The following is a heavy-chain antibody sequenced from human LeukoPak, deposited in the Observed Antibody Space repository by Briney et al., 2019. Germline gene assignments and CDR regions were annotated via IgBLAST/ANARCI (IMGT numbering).Heavy chain of an antibody. D-gene: IGHD4/OR15-4a*01. CDR3: TRLKDFANADH. CDR2: IYYSGST. Sequence: SETLSLTCTVSGGSISGNSYYWGWIRQPPGKGLEWIGTIYYSGSTFYNPSLKSRVTIPVDTSKNQFSLKVSSVTAADTAVYYCTRLKDFANADHWGQGTLVTVSS. V-gene: IGHV4-39*01. CDR1: GGSISGNSYY. J-gene: IGHJ4*02.